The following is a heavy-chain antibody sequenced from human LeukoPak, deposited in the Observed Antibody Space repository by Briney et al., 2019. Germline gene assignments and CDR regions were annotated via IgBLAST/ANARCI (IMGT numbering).Heavy chain of an antibody. J-gene: IGHJ3*02. V-gene: IGHV1-46*01. CDR3: ARDRSLAAPEAEFDI. Sequence: ASVKVSCKASGYTLTSYYMHWVRQAPGQGLDWMGVIKPSDGSTMYARRFQGRVTMTRDTSTSTVYMELSSLRSEDTAVFYCARDRSLAAPEAEFDIWGQGTLVTVSS. CDR1: GYTLTSYY. CDR2: IKPSDGST. D-gene: IGHD6-13*01.